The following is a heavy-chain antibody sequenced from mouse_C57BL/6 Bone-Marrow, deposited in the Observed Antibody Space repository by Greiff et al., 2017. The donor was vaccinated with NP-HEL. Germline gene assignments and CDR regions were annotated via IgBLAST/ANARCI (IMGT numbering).Heavy chain of an antibody. CDR1: GFNITDDY. J-gene: IGHJ3*01. CDR3: VYGYDEAWFAY. CDR2: IDPENGDT. V-gene: IGHV14-4*01. D-gene: IGHD2-2*01. Sequence: VQLQQSGAELVRPGASVKLSCTASGFNITDDYMHWVKQRPEQGLEWIGWIDPENGDTDYASKFQGKATLTADTSSNTAYLQLRSLTSEDTAVYYCVYGYDEAWFAYWGRGTRVTVSA.